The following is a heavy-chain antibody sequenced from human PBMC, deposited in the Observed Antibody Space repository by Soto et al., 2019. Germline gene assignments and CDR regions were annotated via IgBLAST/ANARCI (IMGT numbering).Heavy chain of an antibody. Sequence: STTLSLTCAISGDSVSSYSADWNWIRQSPSGGLEWLGRTYYRSRFFSDYAESVKSRIIINPDTSKNQFSLQLKSVTPEDTAVYYCVRDRYSSSGWFDPWGQGTPVTVSS. CDR2: TYYRSRFFS. CDR3: VRDRYSSSGWFDP. CDR1: GDSVSSYSAD. J-gene: IGHJ5*02. D-gene: IGHD3-10*01. V-gene: IGHV6-1*01.